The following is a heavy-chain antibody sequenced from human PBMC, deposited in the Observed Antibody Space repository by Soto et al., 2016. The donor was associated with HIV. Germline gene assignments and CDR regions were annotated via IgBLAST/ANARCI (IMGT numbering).Heavy chain of an antibody. Sequence: QVQLVQSGAEVRKPGASVKISCTTSGYSFNNHHIHWVRHGAGQGLEWMGWVDPNNGKTGYTEKFKGRVTIVKDTSAKTVFIEMNSLKFEDTGVYFCARGSEQQLRGEYVLDHDDGFXREEAIYITVMDVWGQGPRSPSP. J-gene: IGHJ6*02. CDR2: VDPNNGKT. CDR1: GYSFNNHH. D-gene: IGHD3-16*01. CDR3: ARGSEQQLRGEYVLDHDDGFXREEAIYITVMDV. V-gene: IGHV1-8*03.